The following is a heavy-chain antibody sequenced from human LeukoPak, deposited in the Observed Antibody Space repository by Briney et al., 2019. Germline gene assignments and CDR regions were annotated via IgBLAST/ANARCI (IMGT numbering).Heavy chain of an antibody. V-gene: IGHV3-7*01. Sequence: GGSLRLSCGASGFTFSNYWMSWVRQAPGKGLEWVANIKKDGSEKYYVDSVKGRFTISRDNAKTSLYLQMNSLRAEDTAVYYCARDLSGVTGYTYGRGIDYWGQGTLVTVSS. CDR2: IKKDGSEK. CDR3: ARDLSGVTGYTYGRGIDY. J-gene: IGHJ4*02. D-gene: IGHD5-18*01. CDR1: GFTFSNYW.